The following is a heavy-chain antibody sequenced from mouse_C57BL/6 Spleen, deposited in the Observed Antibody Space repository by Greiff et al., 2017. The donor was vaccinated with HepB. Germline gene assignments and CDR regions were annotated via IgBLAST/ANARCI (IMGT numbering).Heavy chain of an antibody. CDR3: ARRNTLY. Sequence: QVQLQQPGAELVKPGDSVKLSCKASGYTFTSYWMQWVKQRPGQGLEWIGEIDPSDSYTNYNQKFKGKATLTVDTSSSTAYMQLSSLTSEDSAVYYCARRNTLYWGQGTTLTVSS. D-gene: IGHD5-1-1*01. J-gene: IGHJ2*01. CDR2: IDPSDSYT. CDR1: GYTFTSYW. V-gene: IGHV1-50*01.